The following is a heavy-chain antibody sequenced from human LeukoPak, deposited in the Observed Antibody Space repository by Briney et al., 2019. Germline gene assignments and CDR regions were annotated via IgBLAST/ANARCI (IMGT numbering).Heavy chain of an antibody. D-gene: IGHD1-26*01. CDR3: ASYSGSYYAAFDI. CDR2: IKQDGSEK. V-gene: IGHV3-7*05. J-gene: IGHJ3*02. CDR1: GFTFSDYY. Sequence: GGSLRLSCAASGFTFSDYYMSWIRQAPGKGLEWVANIKQDGSEKYYVDSVKGRFTISRDNAKKSLYLQMNSLRAEDTAVYYCASYSGSYYAAFDIWGQGTMVTVSS.